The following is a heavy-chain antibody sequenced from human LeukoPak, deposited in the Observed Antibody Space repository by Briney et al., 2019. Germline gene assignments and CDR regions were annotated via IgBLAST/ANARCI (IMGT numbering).Heavy chain of an antibody. CDR2: INPNSGGT. CDR3: ARDGGYYCSGGSCPIDY. D-gene: IGHD2-15*01. V-gene: IGHV1-2*02. Sequence: ASVKVSCKASGYTFTGYYMHWVRQPPGQGLEWMGCINPNSGGTNYAQKFQGRVTMTRDTPISTAYMELSRLRSDDTAVYYCARDGGYYCSGGSCPIDYWGQGTLVTVSS. J-gene: IGHJ4*02. CDR1: GYTFTGYY.